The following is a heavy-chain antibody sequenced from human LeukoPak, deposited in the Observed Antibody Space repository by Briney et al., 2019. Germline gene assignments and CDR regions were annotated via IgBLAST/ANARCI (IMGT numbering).Heavy chain of an antibody. CDR2: IITIFGTA. Sequence: GAAVEDSCKASGGTLSSYAISWVRQPPGKRVDWMGWIITIFGTANYAQKFQGRVTITADQSTSTAYMELSSLRSEDTAVYYCARGGGEAFDYWGQGTLVTVSS. J-gene: IGHJ4*02. CDR1: GGTLSSYA. D-gene: IGHD2-21*01. CDR3: ARGGGEAFDY. V-gene: IGHV1-69*01.